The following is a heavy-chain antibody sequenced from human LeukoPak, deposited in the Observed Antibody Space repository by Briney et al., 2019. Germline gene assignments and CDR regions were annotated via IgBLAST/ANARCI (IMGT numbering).Heavy chain of an antibody. CDR2: IKQDGSEK. CDR1: GFSFSSYW. CDR3: ARDYGDYDGSDY. J-gene: IGHJ4*02. D-gene: IGHD4-17*01. V-gene: IGHV3-7*01. Sequence: GGSLRLSCATAGFSFSSYWMSWVRQAPGKGLEWVANIKQDGSEKYYVDSVKGRFTISRDNAKNSLYLQMNSLRAEDTAVYYCARDYGDYDGSDYWGQGTLVTVSS.